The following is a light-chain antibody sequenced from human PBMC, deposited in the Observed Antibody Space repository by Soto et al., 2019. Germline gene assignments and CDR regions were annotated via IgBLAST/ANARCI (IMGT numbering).Light chain of an antibody. CDR3: QQYYSAPLT. CDR2: WAS. V-gene: IGKV4-1*01. Sequence: DIVMTQSPDSLAVSVGERATINCKSSQSVLYTSSHVSHLAWYQQKPGQPPKLLIYWASTRESGVPDRFSGSGSGTDVTLTSSSLQTEDVAVYYCQQYYSAPLTFGGGTKVEIK. J-gene: IGKJ4*01. CDR1: QSVLYTSSHVSH.